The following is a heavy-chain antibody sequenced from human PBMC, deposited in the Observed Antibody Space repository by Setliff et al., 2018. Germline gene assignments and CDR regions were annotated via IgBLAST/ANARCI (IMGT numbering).Heavy chain of an antibody. V-gene: IGHV4-61*09. CDR3: ARHVKVATEYFDC. J-gene: IGHJ4*02. Sequence: PSETLSLTCTVSGGSISSGNYYWIWIRQPAGKALEWLGHIFARGSMNYNPSLRSRITISQDRSENQFSLTLSSVTAADTAVYYCARHVKVATEYFDCWGQGTLVTVSS. CDR1: GGSISSGNYY. CDR2: IFARGSM. D-gene: IGHD5-12*01.